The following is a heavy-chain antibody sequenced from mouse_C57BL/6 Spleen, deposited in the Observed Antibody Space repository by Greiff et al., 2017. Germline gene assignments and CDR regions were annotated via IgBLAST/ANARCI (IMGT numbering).Heavy chain of an antibody. J-gene: IGHJ2*01. D-gene: IGHD2-2*01. V-gene: IGHV5-9-1*02. CDR3: TRESTMVTNYFDY. Sequence: EVKLLESGEGLVKPGGSLTLSCAASGFTFSSYAMSWVRQTPEKRLEWVAYISSGGDYIYYADTVKGRFTISRDNARNTLYLQMSSLKSEDTAMYYCTRESTMVTNYFDYWGQGTTLTVSS. CDR1: GFTFSSYA. CDR2: ISSGGDYI.